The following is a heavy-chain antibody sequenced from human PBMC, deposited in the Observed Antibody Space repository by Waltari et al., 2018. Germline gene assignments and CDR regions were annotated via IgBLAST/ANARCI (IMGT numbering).Heavy chain of an antibody. J-gene: IGHJ4*02. CDR1: GNSFSASV. Sequence: QVQLVESGGGVVQPGKSLRLTCRDSGNSFSASVMHWIRQAPGKGLEWLASISHGGDRQFSPASVKCRFTIARDTSTKMLFLQMNNLRRNDTGVYFCAGTMTAFMDSWGQGTLVTVAS. V-gene: IGHV3-30*03. CDR3: AGTMTAFMDS. D-gene: IGHD2-21*02. CDR2: ISHGGDRQ.